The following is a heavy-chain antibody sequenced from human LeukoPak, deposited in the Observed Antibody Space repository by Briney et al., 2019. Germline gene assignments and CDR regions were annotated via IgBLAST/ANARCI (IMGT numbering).Heavy chain of an antibody. V-gene: IGHV4-39*01. CDR3: ARQFRSGGYGFFDY. D-gene: IGHD5-12*01. CDR2: IYYSGST. Sequence: PSETLSLTCTVSGGSISSTPCYWGWIRQPPGKGLEWIGGIYYSGSTYYNPSLKTRVTISVDTSKNQFSLKLSSVTAADTAVYYCARQFRSGGYGFFDYWGQGTLVTVSS. J-gene: IGHJ4*02. CDR1: GGSISSTPCY.